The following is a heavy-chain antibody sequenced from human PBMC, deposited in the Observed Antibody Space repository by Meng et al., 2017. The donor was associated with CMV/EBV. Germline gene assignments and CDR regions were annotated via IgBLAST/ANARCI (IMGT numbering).Heavy chain of an antibody. Sequence: SVKVSCKASGGTFSSYAISWVRQAPGQGLEWMGWIISILGIANYAQKFQGRVTITADKSTSTAYMGLSSLRSEDTAVYCCARGDTATTSNWFDPWGQGTLVTVSS. CDR2: IISILGIA. J-gene: IGHJ5*02. CDR1: GGTFSSYA. CDR3: ARGDTATTSNWFDP. D-gene: IGHD5-18*01. V-gene: IGHV1-69*10.